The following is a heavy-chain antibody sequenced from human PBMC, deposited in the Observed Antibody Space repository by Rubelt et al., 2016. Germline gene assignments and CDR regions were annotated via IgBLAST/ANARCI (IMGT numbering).Heavy chain of an antibody. V-gene: IGHV4-39*07. J-gene: IGHJ4*02. CDR3: ARGLDSTKTGAD. D-gene: IGHD3-10*01. CDR2: IYYIGST. Sequence: QLQLQESGPGLVKPSETLSLTCTVSGGSVSSSSYYWGWIRQPPGKGLEWIGGIYYIGSTYYKPSLQKRVTISSDTSKNQISLNLNAVTAADTAVYYCARGLDSTKTGADWGQGTLVTVS. CDR1: GGSVSSSSYY.